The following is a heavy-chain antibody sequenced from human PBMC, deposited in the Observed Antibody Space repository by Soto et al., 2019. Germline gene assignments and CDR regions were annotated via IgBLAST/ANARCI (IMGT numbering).Heavy chain of an antibody. V-gene: IGHV1-2*04. Sequence: ASVKVSCKVSGYSFTDYHIHWVRQAPGQGLEWLGRINPKSGGTSTAQKFQGWVTMTRDRSISTVYMELTRLRSDDTAVYFCARGHSTDCSNGVCSFFYNHDMDVWGQGTTVTVSS. CDR2: INPKSGGT. J-gene: IGHJ6*02. CDR3: ARGHSTDCSNGVCSFFYNHDMDV. CDR1: GYSFTDYH. D-gene: IGHD2-8*01.